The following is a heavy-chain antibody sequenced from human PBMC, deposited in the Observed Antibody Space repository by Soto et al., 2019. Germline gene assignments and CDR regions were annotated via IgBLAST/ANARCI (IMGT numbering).Heavy chain of an antibody. V-gene: IGHV3-48*02. CDR2: ISSSSSTI. CDR3: ARDLVAGRSGFSRDY. CDR1: GFTFSSYS. D-gene: IGHD3-3*01. Sequence: GGSLRLSCAASGFTFSSYSMNWVRQAPGKGLEWVSYISSSSSTIYYADSVKGRFTISRDNAKNSLYLQMNSLRDEDTAVYYCARDLVAGRSGFSRDYWGQGTLVTVSS. J-gene: IGHJ4*02.